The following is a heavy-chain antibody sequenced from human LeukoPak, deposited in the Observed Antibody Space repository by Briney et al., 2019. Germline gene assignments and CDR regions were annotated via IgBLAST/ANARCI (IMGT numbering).Heavy chain of an antibody. CDR1: GFTFSSYS. V-gene: IGHV3-21*01. J-gene: IGHJ3*02. CDR3: ARRVASANDAFDI. CDR2: ISSSSTYI. Sequence: GGSLRLSGAASGFTFSSYSMNWVRLAPGKGLEWASSISSSSTYICYGDSLKGRFTISRDNAKNSLYLQMNSLRAEDTAVYYCARRVASANDAFDIWGQGTMVTVSS. D-gene: IGHD6-13*01.